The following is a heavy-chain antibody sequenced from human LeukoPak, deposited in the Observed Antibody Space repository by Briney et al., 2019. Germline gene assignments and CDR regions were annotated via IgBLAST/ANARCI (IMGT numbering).Heavy chain of an antibody. D-gene: IGHD3-22*01. CDR2: IYYSGST. CDR3: ASRPGNDVVVPAAIFGYYYDSSGYS. V-gene: IGHV4-39*01. CDR1: GGSISSSSYY. J-gene: IGHJ4*02. Sequence: PSETLSLTCTVSGGSISSSSYYWGWIRQPPGKGLEWIGSIYYSGSTYYNPSLKSRVTISVDTSKNQFSLRLSSVTAADTAVYYCASRPGNDVVVPAAIFGYYYDSSGYSWGQGTLVTVSS.